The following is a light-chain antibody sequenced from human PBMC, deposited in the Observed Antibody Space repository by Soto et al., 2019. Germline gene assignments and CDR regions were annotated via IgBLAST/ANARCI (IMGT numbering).Light chain of an antibody. Sequence: QSVLTQPPSVSGAPGQRVTISCTGSSSNIGAGYDVLWYQQLPGTAPKLLIYGNSNRPSGVPDRFSGSKSGTSASLGIAGLQAEDEADYYCQFYDSSLSGYVFGTGTKLTAL. CDR1: SSNIGAGYD. CDR2: GNS. V-gene: IGLV1-40*01. J-gene: IGLJ1*01. CDR3: QFYDSSLSGYV.